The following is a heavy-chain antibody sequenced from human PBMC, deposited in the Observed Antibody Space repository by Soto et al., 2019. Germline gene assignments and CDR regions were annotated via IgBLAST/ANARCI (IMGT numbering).Heavy chain of an antibody. CDR3: AKDRSRITIFGVVPIGSKSCMDV. CDR1: GFTFSSYG. Sequence: HPGGSLRLSCTASGFTFSSYGMHWVRQAPGKGLEWVAVISYDGSNKYYADSVKGRFTISRDNSKNTLYLQMNSLRAEDTAVYYCAKDRSRITIFGVVPIGSKSCMDVWGQGTTVTVSS. CDR2: ISYDGSNK. J-gene: IGHJ6*02. V-gene: IGHV3-30*18. D-gene: IGHD3-3*01.